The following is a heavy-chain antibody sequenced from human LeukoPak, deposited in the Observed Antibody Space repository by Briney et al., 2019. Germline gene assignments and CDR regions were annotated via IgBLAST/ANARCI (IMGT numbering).Heavy chain of an antibody. CDR1: GFTFSTYA. CDR2: ISGSGDGA. J-gene: IGHJ4*02. Sequence: PGESLRLSCAASGFTFSTYAMSWVRQAPGKGLQWVSLISGSGDGAHYADSVKGRFTISRDNSKNTVYLQMTNLRAEDTAVYYCAKGYIQLWWFDYWGQGTLVNVSS. D-gene: IGHD2-21*01. V-gene: IGHV3-23*01. CDR3: AKGYIQLWWFDY.